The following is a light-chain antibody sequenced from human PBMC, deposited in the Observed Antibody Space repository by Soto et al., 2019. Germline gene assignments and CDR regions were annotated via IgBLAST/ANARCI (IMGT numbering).Light chain of an antibody. CDR3: QQYGSSSWT. Sequence: EIVLTQSPGTLSLSPGERATLSCRASQSVSSTYLAWYQQKPGQAPRLLIYGASSTAADIPDRFSGSGSGTHFTLTISRLEPEDFAVYYCQQYGSSSWTFGQGTKVE. V-gene: IGKV3-20*01. J-gene: IGKJ1*01. CDR2: GAS. CDR1: QSVSSTY.